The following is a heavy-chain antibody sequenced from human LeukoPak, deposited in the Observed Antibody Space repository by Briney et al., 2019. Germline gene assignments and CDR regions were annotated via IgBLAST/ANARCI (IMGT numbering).Heavy chain of an antibody. CDR2: ISASGGDT. D-gene: IGHD2-8*01. J-gene: IGHJ5*02. V-gene: IGHV3-23*01. Sequence: GGSLRLSCAASGFTFRNYVIHWVRQAPGKGLEWVSGISASGGDTYYADSVKGRFTISRDNSKNTLSLQMNSLRVEDMAIYYCAKDVRRCNGGCTWGQGTLVTVSS. CDR1: GFTFRNYV. CDR3: AKDVRRCNGGCT.